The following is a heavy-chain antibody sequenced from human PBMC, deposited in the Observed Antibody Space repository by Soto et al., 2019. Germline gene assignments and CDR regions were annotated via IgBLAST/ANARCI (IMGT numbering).Heavy chain of an antibody. CDR2: ISAHNGNT. J-gene: IGHJ4*02. CDR1: GYTFTSYG. Sequence: QVQLVQSGAEVKKPGASVKVSCKASGYTFTSYGISWVRQAPGQGLEWMGWISAHNGNTKYAQKIQGRVTMTTDTATRTAYTELRSLRSDDTAVYYCARDGPPMDYWGQGTLVTVSS. V-gene: IGHV1-18*01. CDR3: ARDGPPMDY. D-gene: IGHD2-2*01.